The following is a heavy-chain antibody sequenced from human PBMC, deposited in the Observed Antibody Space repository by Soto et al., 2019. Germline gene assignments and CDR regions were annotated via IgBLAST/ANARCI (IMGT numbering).Heavy chain of an antibody. Sequence: GGSLRLSCAASGFTFDDYAMHWVRQAPGKGLEWVSGISWNSGSIGYADSVKGRFTISRDNAKNSLYLQMNSLRAEDTALYYCASEKGAGPGTSINYYYYYMDVWGKGTTVTVSS. CDR1: GFTFDDYA. CDR3: ASEKGAGPGTSINYYYYYMDV. CDR2: ISWNSGSI. V-gene: IGHV3-9*01. J-gene: IGHJ6*03. D-gene: IGHD1-7*01.